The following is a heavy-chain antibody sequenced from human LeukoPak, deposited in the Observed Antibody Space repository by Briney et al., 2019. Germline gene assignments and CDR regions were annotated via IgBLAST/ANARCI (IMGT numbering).Heavy chain of an antibody. CDR2: ITSSSTYI. D-gene: IGHD6-19*01. J-gene: IGHJ3*02. CDR3: VRDRGSGPGRAFDI. Sequence: PGGSLRLSCAASGFTFSTYSMNWVRQAPGKGLEWVSSITSSSTYISYGDSVKGRFTISRDNAKNPLYLQVNSLRAEDTAVYYCVRDRGSGPGRAFDIWGQGTVVTVSS. V-gene: IGHV3-21*01. CDR1: GFTFSTYS.